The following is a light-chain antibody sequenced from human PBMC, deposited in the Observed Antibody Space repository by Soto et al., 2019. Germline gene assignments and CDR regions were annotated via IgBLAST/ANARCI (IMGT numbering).Light chain of an antibody. CDR3: QHFGNSLWT. CDR1: QSVSSY. J-gene: IGKJ1*01. CDR2: DAS. V-gene: IGKV3-11*01. Sequence: EIVLTQSPATLSLSPWERATLSCRASQSVSSYLAWYQQKPGQAPRLLIYDASNRATGIPARFSGSGSGTDFTLTISGLEPEDFAVYYCQHFGNSLWTFGQGTKVDIK.